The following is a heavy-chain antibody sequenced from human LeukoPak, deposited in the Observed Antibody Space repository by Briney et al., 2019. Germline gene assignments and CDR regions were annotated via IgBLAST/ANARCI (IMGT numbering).Heavy chain of an antibody. CDR2: INQDGSGK. Sequence: SGGSLRLSCTASGFTFGDYAMSWVRQAPGKGLEWVANINQDGSGKDYVDSLKGRFTISRDNTKNSLYLQMNSLRAEDTAVYYCARGYRYVVYWGQGTLVTVSS. CDR1: GFTFGDYA. V-gene: IGHV3-7*03. J-gene: IGHJ4*02. CDR3: ARGYRYVVY. D-gene: IGHD6-13*01.